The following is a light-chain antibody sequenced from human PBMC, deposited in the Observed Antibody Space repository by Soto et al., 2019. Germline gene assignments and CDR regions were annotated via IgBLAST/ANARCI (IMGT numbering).Light chain of an antibody. Sequence: QSVLTQPASVSGSPGQSITISCTGTSSDVGGYKYVSWYQQHPGKAPKVMIYDVDNRPSGVSNRFSGSKSGNTASLTISGLQGDDEADYYCSSYTSRGTLLFGGGTKLTVL. V-gene: IGLV2-14*01. CDR1: SSDVGGYKY. CDR2: DVD. J-gene: IGLJ2*01. CDR3: SSYTSRGTLL.